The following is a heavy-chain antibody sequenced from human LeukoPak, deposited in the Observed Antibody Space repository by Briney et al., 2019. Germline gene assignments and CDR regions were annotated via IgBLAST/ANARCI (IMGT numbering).Heavy chain of an antibody. CDR1: GFTFSSYA. Sequence: GGSLRLSCAASGFTFSSYAMSWVRQAPGMGLEWVSAISGSGGSTYSADSVKGRFTISRDNSKNTLYLQMNSLRAEDTAVYYCAKDRLTMIVVVLFDYWGQGTLVTVSS. D-gene: IGHD3-22*01. J-gene: IGHJ4*02. CDR3: AKDRLTMIVVVLFDY. V-gene: IGHV3-23*01. CDR2: ISGSGGST.